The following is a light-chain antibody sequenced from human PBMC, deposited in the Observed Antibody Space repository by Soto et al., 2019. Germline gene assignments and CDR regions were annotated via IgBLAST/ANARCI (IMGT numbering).Light chain of an antibody. CDR1: SSDVGGYDC. V-gene: IGLV2-8*01. CDR3: SSYVGTNSYV. J-gene: IGLJ1*01. Sequence: QSVLTQPPSASGSPGQSVTISCTGTSSDVGGYDCVSWYKQHPGKAPKLMIYEVSKRPSGVPDRFSGSKSGNTAALTVSGLQAEDEADYYCSSYVGTNSYVFGTGTKVTVL. CDR2: EVS.